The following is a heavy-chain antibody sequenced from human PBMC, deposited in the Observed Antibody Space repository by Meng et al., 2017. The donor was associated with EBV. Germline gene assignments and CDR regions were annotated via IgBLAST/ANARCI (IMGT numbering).Heavy chain of an antibody. J-gene: IGHJ4*02. Sequence: GDLSPPGGSLKSSCGSSGFFSRISAMHLVPAATEKGLECVGLFDTKTSKYATAYASSVKGSFSISRDDSKNMVFLKMNSLKTEDTARYYCWGDLNYGSYWGQGTLVTVSS. CDR3: WGDLNYGSY. D-gene: IGHD3-16*01. CDR2: FDTKTSKYAT. CDR1: GFFSRISA. V-gene: IGHV3-73*01.